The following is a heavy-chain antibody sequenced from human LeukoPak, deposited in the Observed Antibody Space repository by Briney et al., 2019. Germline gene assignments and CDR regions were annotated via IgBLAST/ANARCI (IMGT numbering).Heavy chain of an antibody. CDR2: IYYSGST. V-gene: IGHV4-39*01. D-gene: IGHD6-19*01. CDR3: ARLRVAGTLDY. Sequence: LETLSLTCTVSGGSISSSSYYWGWIRQPPGKGLEWIGSIYYSGSTYYNPSLKSRVTISVDTSKNQFSLKLSSVTAADTAVYYCARLRVAGTLDYWGQGTLVTVSS. J-gene: IGHJ4*02. CDR1: GGSISSSSYY.